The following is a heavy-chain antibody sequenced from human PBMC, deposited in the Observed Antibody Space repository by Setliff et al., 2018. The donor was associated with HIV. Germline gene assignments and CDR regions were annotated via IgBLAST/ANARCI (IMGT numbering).Heavy chain of an antibody. D-gene: IGHD1-26*01. CDR2: ISAYNGNT. Sequence: ASVKVSCKASGYTFTSYGLNWVRQAPGQGLEWMGWISAYNGNTNYAQKLQGRVTMTRDTSASTAYLELSGLRSEDTAVYYCARPVGGTGFDPWGQGTLVTVAS. CDR3: ARPVGGTGFDP. V-gene: IGHV1-18*01. CDR1: GYTFTSYG. J-gene: IGHJ5*02.